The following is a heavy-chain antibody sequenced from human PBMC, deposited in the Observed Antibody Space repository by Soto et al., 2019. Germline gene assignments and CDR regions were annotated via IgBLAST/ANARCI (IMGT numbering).Heavy chain of an antibody. J-gene: IGHJ4*02. Sequence: GVSLRLSCAASGFTFSDYYMSWFRRAPGKGLEWVSYISSSASTIYYADSVKGRFTISRDSANNSRYLQMSCLRAEDTGVYYCAGVRGYDFWALGYWGQGTLVIVSS. V-gene: IGHV3-11*01. CDR2: ISSSASTI. D-gene: IGHD3-3*01. CDR1: GFTFSDYY. CDR3: AGVRGYDFWALGY.